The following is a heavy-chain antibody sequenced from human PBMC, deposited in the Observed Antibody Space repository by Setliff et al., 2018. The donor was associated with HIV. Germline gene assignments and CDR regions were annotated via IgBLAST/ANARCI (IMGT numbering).Heavy chain of an antibody. CDR3: ASIELAAMVPVDY. J-gene: IGHJ4*02. V-gene: IGHV3-21*01. D-gene: IGHD5-18*01. Sequence: GGSLRLSCKASGFTFSSYTMNWVRQAPGKGLEWVSSISSSSYYIYYADSVKGRFTISRDNAKNSLFLQMNSLRAEDTAVYYCASIELAAMVPVDYWGQGTLVTVSS. CDR2: ISSSSYYI. CDR1: GFTFSSYT.